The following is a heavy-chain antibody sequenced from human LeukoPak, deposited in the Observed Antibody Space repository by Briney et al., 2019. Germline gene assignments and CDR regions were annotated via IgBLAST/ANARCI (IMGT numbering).Heavy chain of an antibody. CDR2: INHSGST. J-gene: IGHJ4*02. CDR1: GGSFSGYY. V-gene: IGHV4-34*01. Sequence: PSETLSLTCAVYGGSFSGYYWSWIRQPPGKGLEWIGEINHSGSTNYNPSLKSRVTISVDTSKNQFSLKLSSVTAADTAMYYCARGRYDSNGLFFDSWGQGTLVTVSS. CDR3: ARGRYDSNGLFFDS. D-gene: IGHD3-22*01.